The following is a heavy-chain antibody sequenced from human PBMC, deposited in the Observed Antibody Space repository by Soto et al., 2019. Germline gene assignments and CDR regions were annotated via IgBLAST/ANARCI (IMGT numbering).Heavy chain of an antibody. Sequence: ASVKVSCKASANTFTSYDINWVRQATGQGLEWMGWMNPNSGNTGYAQKFQGRVTMTRNTSINTAYMELSSLRSEDTAVYYCASRREGSGSYYYHYHHGMDVWGPGTTVTVSS. CDR3: ASRREGSGSYYYHYHHGMDV. V-gene: IGHV1-8*01. CDR1: ANTFTSYD. D-gene: IGHD3-10*01. CDR2: MNPNSGNT. J-gene: IGHJ6*02.